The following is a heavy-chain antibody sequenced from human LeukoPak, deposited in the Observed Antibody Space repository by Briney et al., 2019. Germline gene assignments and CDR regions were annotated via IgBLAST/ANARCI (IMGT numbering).Heavy chain of an antibody. Sequence: PSETLSLTCTVSGGSISSYYWSWIRQPPGKGLEWIGYIYYSGSTNYNPSLKSRVTISVDTSKNQFPLKLSSVTAADTAVYYCARRYGSGSSGTFDYWGQGTLVTVSS. V-gene: IGHV4-59*01. CDR2: IYYSGST. CDR1: GGSISSYY. D-gene: IGHD3-10*01. J-gene: IGHJ4*02. CDR3: ARRYGSGSSGTFDY.